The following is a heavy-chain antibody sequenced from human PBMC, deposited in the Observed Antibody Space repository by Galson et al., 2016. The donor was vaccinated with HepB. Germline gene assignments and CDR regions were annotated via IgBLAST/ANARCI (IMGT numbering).Heavy chain of an antibody. D-gene: IGHD3-9*01. V-gene: IGHV3-23*01. J-gene: IGHJ4*02. CDR3: AKDHVHYYDILTGYPSRLDY. Sequence: SLRLSCAASGFTFSSYVMSWVRQAPGKGLEWVSAISGSGGSTYYADSVKGRFTISRDNSKNTLYLQMNSLRAEDTAVYYCAKDHVHYYDILTGYPSRLDYWGQGTLVTVSS. CDR1: GFTFSSYV. CDR2: ISGSGGST.